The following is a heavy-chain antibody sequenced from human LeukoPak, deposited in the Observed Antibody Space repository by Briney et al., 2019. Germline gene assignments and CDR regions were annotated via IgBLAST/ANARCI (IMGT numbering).Heavy chain of an antibody. V-gene: IGHV3-13*01. D-gene: IGHD2-15*01. CDR2: IGTAGDT. CDR3: ARAYCSGGSCYSGLDY. J-gene: IGHJ4*02. CDR1: GFTFSSYD. Sequence: SGGSLRLSCAASGFTFSSYDMHWVRQATGKGLEWVSAIGTAGDTYYPGSVKGRFTISRENAKNSLYLQMNSLRGGDTAVYYCARAYCSGGSCYSGLDYWGQGTLVTVSS.